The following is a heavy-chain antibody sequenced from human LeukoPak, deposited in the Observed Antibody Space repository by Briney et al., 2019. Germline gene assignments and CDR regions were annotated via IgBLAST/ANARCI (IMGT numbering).Heavy chain of an antibody. CDR3: ARDRIAVAGTSKGFDP. V-gene: IGHV1-46*01. CDR1: GYTFINYY. Sequence: ASVKVSCKASGYTFINYYMHWVRQAPGQGLEWMGIINPSGGSTSYAQKFQGRVTMTRDTSTSTVYMGLSSLRSEDTAVYYCARDRIAVAGTSKGFDPWGQGTLVTVSS. D-gene: IGHD6-19*01. CDR2: INPSGGST. J-gene: IGHJ5*02.